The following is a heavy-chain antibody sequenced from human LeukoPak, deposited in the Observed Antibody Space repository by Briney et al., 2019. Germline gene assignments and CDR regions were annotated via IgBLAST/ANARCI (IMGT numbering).Heavy chain of an antibody. J-gene: IGHJ4*02. V-gene: IGHV1-69*02. D-gene: IGHD3-3*01. CDR1: GGTFSSYT. CDR2: IIPILGIA. CDR3: ARTPTKSYDFWSGYLYYFDY. Sequence: SVKVSCTASGGTFSSYTISWVRQAPGQGLEWMGRIIPILGIANYAQKFQGRVTITADKSTSTAYMELSSLRSEDTAVYYCARTPTKSYDFWSGYLYYFDYWGQGTLVTVSS.